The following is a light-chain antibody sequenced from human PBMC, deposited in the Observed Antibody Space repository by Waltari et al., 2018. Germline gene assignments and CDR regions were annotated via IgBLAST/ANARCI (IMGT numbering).Light chain of an antibody. V-gene: IGKV3-15*01. CDR3: QQYNQWPLT. CDR2: DRS. Sequence: ETVMTQSPATLSVPPGESVTLSCGASHAVSTNVAWYQHRPGQAPTLLIYDRSTRATDIPARFSGGGSGSDFTLTISNLQSEDFAEYYCQQYNQWPLTFGGGTKVEIK. CDR1: HAVSTN. J-gene: IGKJ4*01.